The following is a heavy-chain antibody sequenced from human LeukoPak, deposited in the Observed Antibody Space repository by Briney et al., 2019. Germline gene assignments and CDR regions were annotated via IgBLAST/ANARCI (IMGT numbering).Heavy chain of an antibody. V-gene: IGHV4-34*01. D-gene: IGHD5-12*01. J-gene: IGHJ4*02. CDR1: GGSFSGYY. CDR2: INHSGST. Sequence: SETLSLTCAVYGGSFSGYYWSWIRQPPGKGLEWIGEINHSGSTNYNPSLKSRVTISVDTSKNQFSLKLSSVTAADTAVYYCARIGYSGYDRYFDYWGQETLVTVSS. CDR3: ARIGYSGYDRYFDY.